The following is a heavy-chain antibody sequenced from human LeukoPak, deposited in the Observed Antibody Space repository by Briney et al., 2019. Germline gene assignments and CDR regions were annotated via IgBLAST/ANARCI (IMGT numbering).Heavy chain of an antibody. CDR1: GGSFSGYY. V-gene: IGHV4-34*01. Sequence: SETLSLTCAVYGGSFSGYYWSWIRQPPGKGLEWIGEINHSGSTNYNPSLKSRVTISVDTSKNQFSLKLSSVTAADTAVYYCARGPPGDSGYDYYYSSYGMDVGGQGTTVTVS. CDR3: ARGPPGDSGYDYYYSSYGMDV. D-gene: IGHD5-12*01. J-gene: IGHJ6*02. CDR2: INHSGST.